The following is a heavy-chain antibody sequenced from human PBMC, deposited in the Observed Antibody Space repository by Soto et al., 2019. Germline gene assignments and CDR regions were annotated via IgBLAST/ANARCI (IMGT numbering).Heavy chain of an antibody. Sequence: SETLSLTCIVSGGSISSSSYYWGWIRQPPGKGLEWIGSIHYSGSTYYNPSLKSRVTISVDTSKNQLSLKLSSVTAADTAVYYCAGHSTYYYYHMDVWGKGTTVTVSS. CDR2: IHYSGST. J-gene: IGHJ6*03. CDR3: AGHSTYYYYHMDV. V-gene: IGHV4-39*01. CDR1: GGSISSSSYY.